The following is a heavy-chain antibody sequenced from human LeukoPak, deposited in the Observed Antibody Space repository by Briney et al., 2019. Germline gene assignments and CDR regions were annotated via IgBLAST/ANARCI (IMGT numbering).Heavy chain of an antibody. CDR2: INHSGST. CDR3: ARGPRSSWYGADYYYGMDV. CDR1: GGSFSGYY. J-gene: IGHJ6*02. V-gene: IGHV4-34*01. Sequence: PSETLSLTCAVYGGSFSGYYWSWIRQPPGKGLEWIGEINHSGSTNYNPSLKSRVTISVDTSKNQFSLKLSSVTAADTAAYYCARGPRSSWYGADYYYGMDVWGQGTTVTVSS. D-gene: IGHD6-13*01.